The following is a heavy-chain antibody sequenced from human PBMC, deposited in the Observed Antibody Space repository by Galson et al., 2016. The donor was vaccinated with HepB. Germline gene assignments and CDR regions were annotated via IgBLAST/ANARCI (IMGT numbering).Heavy chain of an antibody. D-gene: IGHD3-16*01. J-gene: IGHJ4*02. Sequence: SLRLSCAASGFIFSDYYMSWIRQAPGKGLEWVSYISGSSTYTNNADSVKGRFTVSRDNAKNSLYLQMNSLRDEDTAVYYCARCPFMITFGGVFFDYWGQGTLVTVSS. CDR2: ISGSSTYT. V-gene: IGHV3-11*03. CDR1: GFIFSDYY. CDR3: ARCPFMITFGGVFFDY.